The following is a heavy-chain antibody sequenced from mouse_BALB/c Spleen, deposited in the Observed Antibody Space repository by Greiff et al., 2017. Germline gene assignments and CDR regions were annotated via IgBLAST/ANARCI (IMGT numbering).Heavy chain of an antibody. J-gene: IGHJ3*01. CDR1: GYTFTDYA. V-gene: IGHV1S137*01. Sequence: QVQLQQPGAELVMPGASVKISCKGSGYTFTDYAMHWVKQSHAKSLEWIGVISIYYDNTNYNQKFKGKATMTVDKSSSTAYMELARLTSEDSAIYYCARSLYGYDGFAYWGQGTLVTVSA. D-gene: IGHD2-2*01. CDR3: ARSLYGYDGFAY. CDR2: ISIYYDNT.